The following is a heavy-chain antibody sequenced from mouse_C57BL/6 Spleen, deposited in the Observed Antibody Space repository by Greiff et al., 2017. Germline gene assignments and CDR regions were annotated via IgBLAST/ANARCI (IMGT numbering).Heavy chain of an antibody. V-gene: IGHV1-59*01. D-gene: IGHD1-1*01. CDR3: ARPYYDSKKKGYFDY. J-gene: IGHJ2*01. CDR2: IDPSDSYT. Sequence: QVQLQQPGAELVRPGTSVKLSCKASGYTFTSYWMHWVKQRPGQGLEWIGVIDPSDSYTNYNQKFKGKATLTVDTSSSTAYMQLSSLTSEDSAVYYCARPYYDSKKKGYFDYWGQGTTLTVSS. CDR1: GYTFTSYW.